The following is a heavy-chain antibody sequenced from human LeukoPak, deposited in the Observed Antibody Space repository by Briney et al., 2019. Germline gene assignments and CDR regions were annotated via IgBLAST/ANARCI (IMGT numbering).Heavy chain of an antibody. Sequence: PGGSLRLSCAASGFTFSNYWMHWVRQAPGKGLVWVSRINTDGSTTNYADSVTGRFTISRDNAKNTLYLQMNSLRAEDTAVYYCARGLGSIGDYWGQGTLVTVSS. CDR1: GFTFSNYW. CDR2: INTDGSTT. CDR3: ARGLGSIGDY. D-gene: IGHD2-2*01. J-gene: IGHJ4*02. V-gene: IGHV3-74*01.